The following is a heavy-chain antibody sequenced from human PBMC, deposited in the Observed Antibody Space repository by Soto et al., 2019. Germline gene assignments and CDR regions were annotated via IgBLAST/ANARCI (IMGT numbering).Heavy chain of an antibody. CDR2: FSGSGGST. CDR3: ARDWTGDTCPCLDV. CDR1: GFTFSNYA. V-gene: IGHV3-23*01. D-gene: IGHD3-3*01. J-gene: IGHJ6*02. Sequence: EVQLLESGGGLVQPGGSLRLSCAAAGFTFSNYALTWVRQSRGKGLEWVSTFSGSGGSTYYADSVRGRFTISRDNSKHTLFLQMNSLRVEDTAIYYCARDWTGDTCPCLDVWGQGTTVSVSS.